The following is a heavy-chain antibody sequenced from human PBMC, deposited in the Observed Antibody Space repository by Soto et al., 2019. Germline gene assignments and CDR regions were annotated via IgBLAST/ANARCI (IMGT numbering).Heavy chain of an antibody. J-gene: IGHJ3*02. CDR3: ARSTLPIGGAHDGHDAFDI. V-gene: IGHV5-10-1*01. Sequence: GESLKISCKDSGYSFTTYWITWVRQMPGKGLEWMGKIDPSDSYTNYSPSFQGHVTISADKSISTAYLQWSSLKASDTAMYYCARSTLPIGGAHDGHDAFDIWGQGTMVTVSS. CDR1: GYSFTTYW. D-gene: IGHD3-16*01. CDR2: IDPSDSYT.